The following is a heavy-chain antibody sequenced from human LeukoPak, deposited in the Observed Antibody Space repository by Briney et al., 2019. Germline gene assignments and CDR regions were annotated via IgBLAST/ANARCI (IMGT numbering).Heavy chain of an antibody. CDR2: IYPGDSDT. D-gene: IGHD5-12*01. CDR1: GYSFTSYW. CDR3: ARHGYSGYDSWFSGDYYFDY. Sequence: GESLKISCEGSGYSFTSYWIGWVRPMPGKGLEWMGIIYPGDSDTRYSPSFQGQVTISADKSIRTAYLQWSSLKASDTAMYYCARHGYSGYDSWFSGDYYFDYWGQGTLVTVSS. V-gene: IGHV5-51*01. J-gene: IGHJ4*02.